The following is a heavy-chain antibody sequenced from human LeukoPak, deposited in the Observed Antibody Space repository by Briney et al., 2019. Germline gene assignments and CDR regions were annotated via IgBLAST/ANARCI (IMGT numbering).Heavy chain of an antibody. V-gene: IGHV3-11*01. CDR1: GFTFSDYY. D-gene: IGHD3-16*01. J-gene: IGHJ4*02. CDR2: ISSSGSTI. CDR3: ARDAYDYVWGSLIN. Sequence: GGSLRLSCAASGFTFSDYYMSWIRQAPGKGLEWVSYISSSGSTIYYADSVKGRFTISRDNAKNSLYLQMNSLRAEDTAVYYCARDAYDYVWGSLINWGQGTLVTVSP.